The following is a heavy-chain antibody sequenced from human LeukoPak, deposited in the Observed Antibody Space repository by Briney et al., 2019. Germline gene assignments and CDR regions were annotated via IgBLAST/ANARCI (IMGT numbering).Heavy chain of an antibody. CDR3: ARDREQHGKLDYYYYGMDV. J-gene: IGHJ6*02. V-gene: IGHV1-69*13. CDR1: GGTFSSYA. D-gene: IGHD1/OR15-1a*01. Sequence: VASVKVSCKASGGTFSSYAISWVRQAPGQGLEWMGGIIPIFGTANYAQKFQGRVTITADESTSTAYMELSSLRSEDTAVYYCARDREQHGKLDYYYYGMDVWGQGTTVTVSS. CDR2: IIPIFGTA.